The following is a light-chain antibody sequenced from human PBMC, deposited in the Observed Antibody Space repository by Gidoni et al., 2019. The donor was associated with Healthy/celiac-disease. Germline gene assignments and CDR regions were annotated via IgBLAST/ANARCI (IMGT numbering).Light chain of an antibody. J-gene: IGKJ4*01. Sequence: EIVLTQSPATLSLSPGERATLSCRASQSVSSYLAWYQQKPGQAPRLLIYDASNRATGIPARFSGSGSGTDFTLTICSLEPEDFAVYYCQQRSNWLTFXGXTKVEIK. CDR3: QQRSNWLT. CDR1: QSVSSY. V-gene: IGKV3-11*01. CDR2: DAS.